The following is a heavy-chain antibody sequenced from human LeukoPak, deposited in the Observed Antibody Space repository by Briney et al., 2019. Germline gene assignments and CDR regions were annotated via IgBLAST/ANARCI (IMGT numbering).Heavy chain of an antibody. J-gene: IGHJ4*02. CDR2: IIPILGIA. Sequence: ASVKVSCKASGGTFSSYAISWVRQAPGQGLEWMGRIIPILGIANYAQKFQGRVTITADKSTSTAYMELSSLRSEDTAVYYCAREAPPYSSKSPDYWGQGTLVTVSS. V-gene: IGHV1-69*04. D-gene: IGHD6-13*01. CDR1: GGTFSSYA. CDR3: AREAPPYSSKSPDY.